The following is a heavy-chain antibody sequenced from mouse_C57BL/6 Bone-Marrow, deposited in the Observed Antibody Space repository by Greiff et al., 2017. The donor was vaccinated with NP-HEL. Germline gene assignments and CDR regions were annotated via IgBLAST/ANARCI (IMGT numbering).Heavy chain of an antibody. CDR2: ISDGGSYT. V-gene: IGHV5-4*03. CDR1: GFTFSSYA. D-gene: IGHD3-2*02. Sequence: EVKLVESGGGLVKPGGSLKLSCAASGFTFSSYAMSWVRQTPEKRLEWVATISDGGSYTYYPDNVKGRFNISRDNAKNNLYLRMSHLKSEDTAMYYCARGQLRLQGGFAYWGQGTLVTVSA. CDR3: ARGQLRLQGGFAY. J-gene: IGHJ3*01.